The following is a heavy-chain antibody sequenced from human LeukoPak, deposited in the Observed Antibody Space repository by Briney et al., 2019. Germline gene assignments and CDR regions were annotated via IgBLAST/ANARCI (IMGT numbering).Heavy chain of an antibody. CDR1: GFTVSSNE. V-gene: IGHV3-7*01. D-gene: IGHD4-17*01. CDR3: ARDSYGDYASYYYYYMDV. J-gene: IGHJ6*03. Sequence: GGSLRLSCAASGFTVSSNEMSWVRQAPGKGLEWVANIKQDGSEKYYVDSVKGRFTISRDNAKNSLYLQMNSLRAEDTAVYYCARDSYGDYASYYYYYMDVWGKGTTVTISS. CDR2: IKQDGSEK.